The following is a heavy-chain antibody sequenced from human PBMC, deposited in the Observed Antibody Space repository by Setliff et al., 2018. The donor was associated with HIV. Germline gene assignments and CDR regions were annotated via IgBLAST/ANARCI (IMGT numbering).Heavy chain of an antibody. CDR2: TFDNGNT. CDR1: GASITTDTYY. V-gene: IGHV4-61*03. J-gene: IGHJ5*02. Sequence: PSETLSLTCTVSGASITTDTYYWAWIRQPPGKGLEWIAYTFDNGNTHYNPSLESRVTLSLDTSRNLFSLRLASVTAADTAMYYCARGEGIVGAWKTWRDPWGQGTLVTVS. D-gene: IGHD1-26*01. CDR3: ARGEGIVGAWKTWRDP.